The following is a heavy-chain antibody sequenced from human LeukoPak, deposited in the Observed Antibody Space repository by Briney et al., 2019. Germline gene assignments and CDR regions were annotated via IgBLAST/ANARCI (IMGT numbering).Heavy chain of an antibody. CDR3: ARDRYYYDSSSYRFDY. V-gene: IGHV4-4*07. CDR1: AGSISSYY. D-gene: IGHD3-22*01. CDR2: IYTSGST. Sequence: KPSETLSLTCSVSAGSISSYYWSWIRQPAGKGLEWIGRIYTSGSTNYNPSLKSRVTMSVDTSKNQFSLRLSSVTAADTAVYYCARDRYYYDSSSYRFDYWGRGTLVTVSS. J-gene: IGHJ4*02.